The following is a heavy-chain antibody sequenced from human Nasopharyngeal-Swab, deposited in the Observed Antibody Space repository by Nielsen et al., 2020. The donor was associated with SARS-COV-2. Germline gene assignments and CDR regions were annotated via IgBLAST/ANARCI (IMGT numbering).Heavy chain of an antibody. V-gene: IGHV4-31*02. J-gene: IGHJ4*02. D-gene: IGHD3-22*01. CDR2: IYYSGST. Sequence: WIRQLPGKGLEWIGYIYYSGSTYYNPSLKSRVTISVDTSKNQFSLKLSSVTAADTAVYYCARDCKDSRGHYFDYWGQGTLVTVSS. CDR3: ARDCKDSRGHYFDY.